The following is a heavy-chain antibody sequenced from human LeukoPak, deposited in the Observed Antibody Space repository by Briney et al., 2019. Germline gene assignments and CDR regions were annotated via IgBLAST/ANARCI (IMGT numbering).Heavy chain of an antibody. J-gene: IGHJ4*02. V-gene: IGHV3-30*18. Sequence: GGSLRLSCAASGFTFSSYGMHWVRQAPGKGLEWVAVISYDGSNKYYADSVKGRFTISRDNSKNTLYLQMNSLRAEDTAVHYCAKDGEMGYYYGSGSLDYWGQGTLVTVSS. CDR3: AKDGEMGYYYGSGSLDY. CDR2: ISYDGSNK. CDR1: GFTFSSYG. D-gene: IGHD3-10*01.